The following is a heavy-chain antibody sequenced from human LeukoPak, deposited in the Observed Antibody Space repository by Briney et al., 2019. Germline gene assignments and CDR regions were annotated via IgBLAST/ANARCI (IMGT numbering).Heavy chain of an antibody. Sequence: PGGSLRLSCVASGLTFSTCGMHWVRQAPGKGLEWLTHIRCDESATYYADSVKGRFTISRENSKNTLYLQMNSLRPEDTAVYYCAKQMMERQQYYYMDVWGKGTSVTVSS. CDR2: IRCDESAT. CDR1: GLTFSTCG. D-gene: IGHD6-13*01. J-gene: IGHJ6*03. V-gene: IGHV3-30*02. CDR3: AKQMMERQQYYYMDV.